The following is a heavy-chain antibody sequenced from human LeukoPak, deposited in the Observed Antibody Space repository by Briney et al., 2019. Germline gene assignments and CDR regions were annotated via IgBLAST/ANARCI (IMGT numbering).Heavy chain of an antibody. Sequence: SEALSLTCAVYGGSFSGYYWSWIRQPPGKGLEWIGEINHSGSTNYNPSVKSRVTISVDTSKNQFSLKLSSVTAADTAVYYCARKVTLGYCSGGSCYSPLDYWGQGTLVTVSS. V-gene: IGHV4-34*01. CDR3: ARKVTLGYCSGGSCYSPLDY. CDR2: INHSGST. D-gene: IGHD2-15*01. J-gene: IGHJ4*02. CDR1: GGSFSGYY.